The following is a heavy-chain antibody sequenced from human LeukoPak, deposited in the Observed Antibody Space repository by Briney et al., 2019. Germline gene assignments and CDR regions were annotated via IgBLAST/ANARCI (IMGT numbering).Heavy chain of an antibody. J-gene: IGHJ3*02. Sequence: GGSLGLSCAASGFTVSSNYMSWVRQAPGKGLEWVSVIYSGGSTYYADSVKGRFTISRDNSKNTLYLQMNSLRAEDTAVYYCARSGVRSSWPHAFDIWGQGTMVTVSS. CDR1: GFTVSSNY. CDR3: ARSGVRSSWPHAFDI. V-gene: IGHV3-66*01. CDR2: IYSGGST. D-gene: IGHD6-13*01.